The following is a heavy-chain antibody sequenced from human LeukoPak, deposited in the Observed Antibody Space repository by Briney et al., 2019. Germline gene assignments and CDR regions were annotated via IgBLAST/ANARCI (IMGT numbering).Heavy chain of an antibody. CDR3: ATVRRTDILTGYYVY. V-gene: IGHV1-24*01. J-gene: IGHJ4*02. CDR2: FDPEDGET. CDR1: GYTLTELS. D-gene: IGHD3-9*01. Sequence: ASVKAFCKVSGYTLTELSMHWVRQAPGKGLEWMGGFDPEDGETIYAQKFQGRVTMTEETSTDTAYMELSSLRSEDTAVFYCATVRRTDILTGYYVYWGQGTLVTVSS.